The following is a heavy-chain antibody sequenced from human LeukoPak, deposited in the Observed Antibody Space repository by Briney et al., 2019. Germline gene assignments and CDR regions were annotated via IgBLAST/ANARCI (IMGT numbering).Heavy chain of an antibody. Sequence: SETLSLTCTVSGGSISSSSYYWGWIRQPPGKGLEWIGSIYYSGSTYYNPSLKSRVTISVDTSKNQFSLKLSSVTAADTAVYYCARFPRGAYYYDSSGFDYWGQGTLVTVSS. CDR2: IYYSGST. J-gene: IGHJ4*02. CDR3: ARFPRGAYYYDSSGFDY. V-gene: IGHV4-39*01. D-gene: IGHD3-22*01. CDR1: GGSISSSSYY.